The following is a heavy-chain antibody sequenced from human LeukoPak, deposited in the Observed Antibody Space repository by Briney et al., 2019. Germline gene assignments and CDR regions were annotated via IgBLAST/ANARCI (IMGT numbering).Heavy chain of an antibody. J-gene: IGHJ3*02. Sequence: GESLKISCKGFGYTFTNYWTGWVRQPPGKGLEWMGIIYPGDSDTRYSPSFQGQVTISADKSITTAYLQWSSLRASDTAMYYCARLRDHYDDAGNHRRDTFDIWGQGTMVTVSS. CDR1: GYTFTNYW. CDR3: ARLRDHYDDAGNHRRDTFDI. CDR2: IYPGDSDT. D-gene: IGHD4-17*01. V-gene: IGHV5-51*01.